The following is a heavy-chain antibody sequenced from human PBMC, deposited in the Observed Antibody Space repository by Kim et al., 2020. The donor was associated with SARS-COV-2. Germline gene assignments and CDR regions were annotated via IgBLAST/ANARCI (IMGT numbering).Heavy chain of an antibody. D-gene: IGHD2-21*01. J-gene: IGHJ4*02. Sequence: KNYLESVKGRVTISRDNAKNALYLQMNSLRVDDTAVYYCARGGYSNFDFWGQGTLVTVSS. CDR3: ARGGYSNFDF. CDR2: K. V-gene: IGHV3-7*01.